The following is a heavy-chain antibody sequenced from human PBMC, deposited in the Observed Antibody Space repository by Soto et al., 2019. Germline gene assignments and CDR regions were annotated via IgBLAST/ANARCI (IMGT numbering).Heavy chain of an antibody. V-gene: IGHV3-48*03. Sequence: EVQLVESGGGLVQPGGSLRLSCEASGFTFSRDEMNWVRLAPGKGLEWIAYIQNHGYSTHYADSVKGRFTISRDNAKNTLYLQMSSLTAEDTAIYYCARGYDAGCHFGYWGQGVLVTVSS. CDR3: ARGYDAGCHFGY. J-gene: IGHJ4*02. CDR2: IQNHGYST. D-gene: IGHD1-20*01. CDR1: GFTFSRDE.